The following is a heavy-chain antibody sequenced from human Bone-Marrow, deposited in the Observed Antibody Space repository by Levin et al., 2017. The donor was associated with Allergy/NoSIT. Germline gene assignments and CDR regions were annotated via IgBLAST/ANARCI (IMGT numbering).Heavy chain of an antibody. CDR1: GFTFGDYP. J-gene: IGHJ6*03. V-gene: IGHV3-49*03. Sequence: SGGSLRLSCITSGFTFGDYPMNWLRQAPGKGLEWVGLIRSKGHGETTEYAASVKGRFTISRDDSKGIAYLQMNSLRTEDTGVYYCARALGMVYYFYYMDVWGKGTTVTVSS. CDR3: ARALGMVYYFYYMDV. CDR2: IRSKGHGETT. D-gene: IGHD3-3*01.